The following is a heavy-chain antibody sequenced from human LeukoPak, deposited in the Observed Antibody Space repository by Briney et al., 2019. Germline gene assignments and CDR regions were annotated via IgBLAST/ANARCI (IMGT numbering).Heavy chain of an antibody. CDR3: ARDSSPDYDYYDSSGPFGGYFDY. CDR2: IHSSGST. J-gene: IGHJ4*02. Sequence: PSETLSLTCTVSGGSISSSSYYWGWIRQPPWKGLEWIGYIHSSGSTNYNPSLKSRVTMSVDTSKNQFSLKLSSVTAADTAVYYCARDSSPDYDYYDSSGPFGGYFDYWGQGTLVTVSS. V-gene: IGHV4-61*05. CDR1: GGSISSSSYY. D-gene: IGHD3-22*01.